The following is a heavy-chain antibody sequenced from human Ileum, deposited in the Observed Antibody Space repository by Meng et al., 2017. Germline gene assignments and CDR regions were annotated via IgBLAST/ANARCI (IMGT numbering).Heavy chain of an antibody. Sequence: QVQRVQAGAEGKKPGSAVKGACKASGGTFYSYTISWVRQAPGQGLEWMGRIIPVLGVAKHAQKFQGRVTIIADKSTSTSHMELSNLRSEDTGVYYCASESPNSSGAHEDWGQGTLVTVSS. D-gene: IGHD3-22*01. J-gene: IGHJ4*02. CDR2: IIPVLGVA. CDR3: ASESPNSSGAHED. CDR1: GGTFYSYT. V-gene: IGHV1-69*02.